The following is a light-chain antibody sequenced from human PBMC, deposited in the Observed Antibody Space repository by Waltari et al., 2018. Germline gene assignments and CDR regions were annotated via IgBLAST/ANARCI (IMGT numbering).Light chain of an antibody. CDR2: ENT. Sequence: QSVLTQPPSVSAAPGQRVTISCSGGGSNIGKNHVSWYRQFPGTAPKLLIYENTERPPGIPGRFSGSKSGTSATLDITGLQAGDEADYYCGTWDSSLSGAVFGGGTHLTVL. V-gene: IGLV1-51*02. J-gene: IGLJ7*01. CDR3: GTWDSSLSGAV. CDR1: GSNIGKNH.